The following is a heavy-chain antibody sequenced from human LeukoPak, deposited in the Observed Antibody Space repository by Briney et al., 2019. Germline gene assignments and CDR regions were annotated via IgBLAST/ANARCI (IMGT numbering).Heavy chain of an antibody. CDR3: AKSPAVDAAFDV. Sequence: GGSLRLSCAASGFTFSNFAVSWVRQAPGKGLEWVSAISGSGGSKYYADSVKGRFTISRDNSKNTLYLQMNSLRAEDTAVYYCAKSPAVDAAFDVWGQGTMVTVSS. CDR1: GFTFSNFA. CDR2: ISGSGGSK. D-gene: IGHD4-23*01. J-gene: IGHJ3*01. V-gene: IGHV3-23*01.